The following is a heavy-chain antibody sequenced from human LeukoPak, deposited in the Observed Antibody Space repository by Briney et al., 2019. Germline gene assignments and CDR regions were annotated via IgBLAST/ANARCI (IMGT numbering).Heavy chain of an antibody. J-gene: IGHJ6*03. D-gene: IGHD3-10*01. Sequence: SETLSLTCTVSGGSISSSSYYWGWIRQPPGKGLEWIGSIYYSGSTYYNPSLKSRVTISVDTSKNQFSLKLSSVTAADTAVYYCARGGPSILWFGELGLYYYMDVWGKGTTVTVSS. V-gene: IGHV4-39*01. CDR3: ARGGPSILWFGELGLYYYMDV. CDR1: GGSISSSSYY. CDR2: IYYSGST.